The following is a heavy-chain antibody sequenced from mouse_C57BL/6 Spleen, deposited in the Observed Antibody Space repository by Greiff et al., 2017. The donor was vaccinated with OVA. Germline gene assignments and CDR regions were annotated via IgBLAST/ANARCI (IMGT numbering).Heavy chain of an antibody. D-gene: IGHD2-1*01. CDR3: ARDNYGNYGGFAY. J-gene: IGHJ3*01. CDR2: ISYDGSN. V-gene: IGHV3-6*01. CDR1: GYSITSGYY. Sequence: DVKLVESGPGLVKPSQSLSLTCSVTGYSITSGYYWNWIRQFPGNKLEWMGYISYDGSNNYNPSLKNRISITRDTSKNQFFLKLNSVTTEDTATYYCARDNYGNYGGFAYWGQGTLVTVSA.